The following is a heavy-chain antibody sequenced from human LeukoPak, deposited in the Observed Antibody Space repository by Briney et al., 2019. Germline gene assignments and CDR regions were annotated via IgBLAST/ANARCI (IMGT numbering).Heavy chain of an antibody. J-gene: IGHJ4*02. V-gene: IGHV3-7*01. CDR1: GFSFDTYW. CDR3: TRVPYGDYWSSDY. D-gene: IGHD4-17*01. Sequence: GGSLRLSCAVFGFSFDTYWMTWVRQAPGKGLEWVANIKPDGSERYYVDSLKGRFTISRDNAKNSVFLQMNSLRVEDTAIYYCTRVPYGDYWSSDYWGQGTLVTVSS. CDR2: IKPDGSER.